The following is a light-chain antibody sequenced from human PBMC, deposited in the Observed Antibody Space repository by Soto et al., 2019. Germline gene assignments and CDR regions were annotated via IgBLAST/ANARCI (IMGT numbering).Light chain of an antibody. CDR3: QHRLSWPPLT. CDR2: DAS. CDR1: QSISRY. J-gene: IGKJ4*01. V-gene: IGKV3-11*01. Sequence: EIVLTQSPATLSLSPGERATLSCRASQSISRYLAWYQQKPGQAPRLLIHDASNRATGIPARFSGSGSETDFTLTISSLEPEDFAGYYCQHRLSWPPLTFGGGTKVENK.